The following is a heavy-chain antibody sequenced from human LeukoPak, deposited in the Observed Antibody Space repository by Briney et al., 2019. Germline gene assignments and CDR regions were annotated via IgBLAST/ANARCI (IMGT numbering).Heavy chain of an antibody. D-gene: IGHD3-22*01. Sequence: SETLSLTCTVSGGSISSSSYYWGWIRQPPGKGLDWIGIICYSGSTYYNPSLKSRVTISLDTSKIQFSLKLSSVTAADTAVYYCARVGGYYYDSSGSPTSWFDPWGQGTLVTVSS. CDR2: ICYSGST. CDR1: GGSISSSSYY. CDR3: ARVGGYYYDSSGSPTSWFDP. V-gene: IGHV4-39*01. J-gene: IGHJ5*02.